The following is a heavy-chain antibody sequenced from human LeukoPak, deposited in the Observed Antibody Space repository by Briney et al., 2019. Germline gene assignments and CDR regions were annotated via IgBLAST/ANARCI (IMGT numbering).Heavy chain of an antibody. V-gene: IGHV4-39*07. D-gene: IGHD6-13*01. Sequence: SETLSLTRTVSGGSISSSSYYWGWIRQPPGKGLEWIGEINHSGSTNYNPSLKSRVTISVDTSKNQFSLKLSSVTAADTAVYYCARGRRSSWTLGYYYMDVWGKGTTVTASS. CDR2: INHSGST. J-gene: IGHJ6*03. CDR3: ARGRRSSWTLGYYYMDV. CDR1: GGSISSSSYY.